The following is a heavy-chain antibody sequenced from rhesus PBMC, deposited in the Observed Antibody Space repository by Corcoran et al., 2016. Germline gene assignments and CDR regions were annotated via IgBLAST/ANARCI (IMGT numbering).Heavy chain of an antibody. CDR3: ARFNDVDQSGYSYWYFDI. J-gene: IGHJ2*01. D-gene: IGHD3-28*01. CDR2: INGNSGST. V-gene: IGHV4-80*01. CDR1: GGSFSSYW. Sequence: QVQLQESGPGLVKPSETLSLTCAVSGGSFSSYWCSWIRQPPGTRLGGFGEINGNSGSTNYKPSRKSRVTIAKDASKNQFSLKLSSVTAADTAVYYCARFNDVDQSGYSYWYFDIWGPGTPITISS.